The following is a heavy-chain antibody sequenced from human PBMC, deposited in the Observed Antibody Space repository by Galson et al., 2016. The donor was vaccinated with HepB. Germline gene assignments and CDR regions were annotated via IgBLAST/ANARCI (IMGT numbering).Heavy chain of an antibody. Sequence: SLRLSCAASGFIFSTYSMNWVRQAPGKGLGWVSSISSGSAYRYYADLVKGRFTISRDNAKKSLYLQMNSLRAEDTAVYYCARMRYSSGWLDGFDIWGQGTMVTVSS. CDR3: ARMRYSSGWLDGFDI. CDR1: GFIFSTYS. D-gene: IGHD6-19*01. J-gene: IGHJ3*02. CDR2: ISSGSAYR. V-gene: IGHV3-21*01.